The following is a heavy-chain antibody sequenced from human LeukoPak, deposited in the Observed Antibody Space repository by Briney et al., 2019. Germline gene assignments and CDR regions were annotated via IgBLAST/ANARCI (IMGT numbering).Heavy chain of an antibody. V-gene: IGHV3-21*01. CDR1: GFTFSSYT. CDR2: IGSGSSYT. Sequence: GGSLRLSCAASGFTFSSYTMNWVRQAPGKGLEWVSSIGSGSSYTYYADSVKGRFSISRDNAKNSLYLQLSSLRVEDTAVYYCARARGSCAGGRCYSEYWGQGTLVTVSS. CDR3: ARARGSCAGGRCYSEY. D-gene: IGHD2-8*02. J-gene: IGHJ4*02.